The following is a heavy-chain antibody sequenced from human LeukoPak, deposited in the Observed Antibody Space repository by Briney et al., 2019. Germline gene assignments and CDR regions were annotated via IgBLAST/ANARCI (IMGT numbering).Heavy chain of an antibody. V-gene: IGHV4-4*07. J-gene: IGHJ6*03. CDR1: GGSISSYY. CDR3: ARTYGDYVWNYYYMDV. Sequence: SETLSLTCTVSGGSISSYYWSWVRQPAGKGLEWIGRIYTSGSTNYNPPLKSRVTMSVDPSKNQFSLKLSSVTAADTAVYYCARTYGDYVWNYYYMDVWGKGTTVTVSS. D-gene: IGHD4-17*01. CDR2: IYTSGST.